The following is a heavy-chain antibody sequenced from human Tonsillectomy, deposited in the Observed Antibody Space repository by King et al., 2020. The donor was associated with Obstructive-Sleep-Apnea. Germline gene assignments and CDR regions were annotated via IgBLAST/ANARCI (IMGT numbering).Heavy chain of an antibody. CDR1: GFSLSSSGVG. D-gene: IGHD6-13*01. J-gene: IGHJ6*02. Sequence: ITLKESGPTLVKPTQTLTLTCTFSGFSLSSSGVGVGWIRQPPGKALEWLALIYWDDDKRYSPSLKSRVTITKDTPKNQVVLTMTNMDPVDTATYYCAHSRFSSSLWGMDVWGQGTTVTVPS. V-gene: IGHV2-5*02. CDR3: AHSRFSSSLWGMDV. CDR2: IYWDDDK.